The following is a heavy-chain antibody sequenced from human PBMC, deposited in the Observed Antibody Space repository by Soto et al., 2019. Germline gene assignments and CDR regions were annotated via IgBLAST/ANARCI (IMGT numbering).Heavy chain of an antibody. CDR3: ARVVVLRYFDWLLPTDYYMDV. CDR2: INHSGST. D-gene: IGHD3-9*01. CDR1: GRSFSNYY. Sequence: AETLSLTCAAYGRSFSNYYWSWIRQPPGKGLDWIGYINHSGSTNYNPSLKRRVTISVDTSKNQFSLKLSSVTAADTAVYYCARVVVLRYFDWLLPTDYYMDVWGKGTTVTVSS. J-gene: IGHJ6*03. V-gene: IGHV4-34*01.